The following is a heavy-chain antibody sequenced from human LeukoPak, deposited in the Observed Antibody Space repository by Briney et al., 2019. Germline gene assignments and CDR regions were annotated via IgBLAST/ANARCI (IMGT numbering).Heavy chain of an antibody. CDR1: GFTFSSYG. V-gene: IGHV3-23*01. Sequence: GGSLRLSCAASGFTFSSYGMSWVRQAPGKGLEWVSAISGSGGSTYHADSVKGRFTISRDNSKNTLYLQMNSLRAEDTAVYYCAKDLLRGRTGSSGYSHWGQGTLVTVSS. CDR3: AKDLLRGRTGSSGYSH. D-gene: IGHD3-22*01. CDR2: ISGSGGST. J-gene: IGHJ4*02.